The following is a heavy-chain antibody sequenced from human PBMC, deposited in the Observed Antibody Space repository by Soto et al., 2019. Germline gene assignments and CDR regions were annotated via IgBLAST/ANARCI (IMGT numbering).Heavy chain of an antibody. CDR3: TTSITMIVVVYY. D-gene: IGHD3-22*01. Sequence: EVQLVESGGGLVKPGGSLRLSCAASGFTFSNAWVSWVRQAPGKGLEWVGRIKSKTDGGTTDYAAPVKGRFTISRDDSKNTLYLQMNSLKTEDTAVYYCTTSITMIVVVYYWGQGTLVTVSS. CDR2: IKSKTDGGTT. J-gene: IGHJ4*02. CDR1: GFTFSNAW. V-gene: IGHV3-15*01.